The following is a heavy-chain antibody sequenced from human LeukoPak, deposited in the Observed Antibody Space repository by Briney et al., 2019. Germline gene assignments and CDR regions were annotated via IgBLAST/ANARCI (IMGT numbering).Heavy chain of an antibody. J-gene: IGHJ6*03. D-gene: IGHD2-21*01. Sequence: PGGSLRLSCAASGFTFDDYAMHWVRQAPGKGLVWVSRINSDGSSTSYADSVKGRFTISRDNAKKSMYLQMNSLRVEDTAVYFCARYSEVYYYVDVWGTGTTVTVSS. CDR1: GFTFDDYA. V-gene: IGHV3-74*01. CDR2: INSDGSST. CDR3: ARYSEVYYYVDV.